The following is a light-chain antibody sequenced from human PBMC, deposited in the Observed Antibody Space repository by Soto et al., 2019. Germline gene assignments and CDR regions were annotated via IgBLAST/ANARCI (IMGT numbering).Light chain of an antibody. J-gene: IGLJ1*01. CDR2: DVS. V-gene: IGLV2-14*01. CDR3: SSYTSSSTLDV. CDR1: SSDVGGYNY. Sequence: QCVLTRAASVSGSAGESITISCTGTSSDVGGYNYVSWYQQHPGKAPKLMIYDVSNRPSGVSNRFSGSKSGNTASLTISGLQAEDEADYYCSSYTSSSTLDVFGTGTKVTVL.